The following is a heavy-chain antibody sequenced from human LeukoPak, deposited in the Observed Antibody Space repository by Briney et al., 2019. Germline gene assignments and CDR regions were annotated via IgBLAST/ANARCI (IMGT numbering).Heavy chain of an antibody. CDR3: ARGTVTLAY. CDR1: GGSISSYY. V-gene: IGHV4-59*01. J-gene: IGHJ4*02. Sequence: SETLSLTCTVSGGSISSYYWTWIRQSPGKGLEWIGYIYYSGSTNYNPSLKSRVTMSVDTSKNQFSLNLNSVTAADTAVYYCARGTVTLAYWGQGTLVSVSS. D-gene: IGHD4-11*01. CDR2: IYYSGST.